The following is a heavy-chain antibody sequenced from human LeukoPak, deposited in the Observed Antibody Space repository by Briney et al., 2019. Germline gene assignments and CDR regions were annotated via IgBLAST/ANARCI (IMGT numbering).Heavy chain of an antibody. J-gene: IGHJ4*02. D-gene: IGHD6-13*01. Sequence: GASVNVSCKASGYTFTGYYMHWVRQAPGQGLEWMGWINPNSGGTNYAQKFQGRVTMTRDTSISTAYMELSRLRSDDTAVYYCARDHKRYSIYDYWGQGTLVTVSS. CDR3: ARDHKRYSIYDY. CDR1: GYTFTGYY. CDR2: INPNSGGT. V-gene: IGHV1-2*02.